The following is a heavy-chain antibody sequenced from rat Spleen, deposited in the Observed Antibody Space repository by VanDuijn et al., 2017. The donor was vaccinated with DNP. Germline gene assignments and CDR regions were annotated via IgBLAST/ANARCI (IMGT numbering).Heavy chain of an antibody. CDR3: ARHVLPLRVWDY. Sequence: EVQLVESGGGLVQPGRSLKLSCVASGFNFSNYGMAWVRQTPTKGLEWVASIAHSGGATYYRDSVKGRFTISRDNAKSTLYLQMDSLRSEDMATYYCARHVLPLRVWDYWGQGVMVTVSS. J-gene: IGHJ2*01. CDR2: IAHSGGAT. D-gene: IGHD4-1*01. V-gene: IGHV5S13*01. CDR1: GFNFSNYG.